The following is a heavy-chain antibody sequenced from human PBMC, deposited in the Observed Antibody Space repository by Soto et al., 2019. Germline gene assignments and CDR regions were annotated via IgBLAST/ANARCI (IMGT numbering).Heavy chain of an antibody. Sequence: SETLSLTCAVYGGSFSGYYWSWIRQPPGKGLEWIGEINHSGSTNYNPSLKSRVTISVDTSKNQFSLKLSSVTAADTAVYYCARGHPGANYYDSSGYYPYYFDYWGQGTLVTVSS. CDR2: INHSGST. CDR1: GGSFSGYY. V-gene: IGHV4-34*01. CDR3: ARGHPGANYYDSSGYYPYYFDY. J-gene: IGHJ4*02. D-gene: IGHD3-22*01.